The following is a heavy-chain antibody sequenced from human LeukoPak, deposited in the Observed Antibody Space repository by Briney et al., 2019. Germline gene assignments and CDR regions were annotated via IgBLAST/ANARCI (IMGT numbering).Heavy chain of an antibody. V-gene: IGHV3-48*01. CDR1: GFTFSSYS. Sequence: GGSLRLPCAASGFTFSSYSMNWVRQAPGKGLEWVSYISSSSSTIYYADSVKGRFTISRDNAKNSLYLQMNSLRAEDTAVYYCARGREGLSWGQGTLVTVSS. CDR2: ISSSSSTI. J-gene: IGHJ5*02. CDR3: ARGREGLS. D-gene: IGHD6-19*01.